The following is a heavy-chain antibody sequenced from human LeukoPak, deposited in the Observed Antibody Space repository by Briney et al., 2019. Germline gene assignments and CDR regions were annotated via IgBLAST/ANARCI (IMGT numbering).Heavy chain of an antibody. CDR3: ARSPPDILTGYYNHYFGY. CDR2: IIPIFGTA. J-gene: IGHJ4*02. Sequence: ASVKVSCKASGGTFSSYAISWVRQAPGQGLEWMGGIIPIFGTANYAQKFQGRVTITTDESTSTAYMELSSLRSEDTAVYYCARSPPDILTGYYNHYFGYWGQGTLVTVSS. D-gene: IGHD3-9*01. CDR1: GGTFSSYA. V-gene: IGHV1-69*05.